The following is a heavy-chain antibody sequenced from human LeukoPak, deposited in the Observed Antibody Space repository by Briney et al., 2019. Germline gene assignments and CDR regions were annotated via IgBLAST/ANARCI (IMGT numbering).Heavy chain of an antibody. J-gene: IGHJ4*02. CDR3: ARGRAAAGTLHL. D-gene: IGHD6-13*01. V-gene: IGHV4-31*03. CDR1: GGSISSGGYY. CDR2: IYYSGST. Sequence: SETLSLTCTVSGGSISSGGYYWSWIRQHPGKGLEWIGYIYYSGSTYYNPSLKSRVTISVDTSKNQFSLKLSSVTAADTAVYYCARGRAAAGTLHLWGQGTLVTVSS.